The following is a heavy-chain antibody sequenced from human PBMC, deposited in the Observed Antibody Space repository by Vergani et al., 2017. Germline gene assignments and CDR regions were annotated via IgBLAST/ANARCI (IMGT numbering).Heavy chain of an antibody. J-gene: IGHJ4*02. V-gene: IGHV4-61*01. Sequence: QVQLQESGPGLVKPSETLSLPCTVSGGSVRSGSYYWSWIRQPPGKGLEWIGYIYYSGSTNYNPSLKSRVTISVDTSKNQFSLKLSSVTAADTAVYYCARVVTAFDYWGQGTLVTVSS. CDR3: ARVVTAFDY. D-gene: IGHD2-21*02. CDR1: GGSVRSGSYY. CDR2: IYYSGST.